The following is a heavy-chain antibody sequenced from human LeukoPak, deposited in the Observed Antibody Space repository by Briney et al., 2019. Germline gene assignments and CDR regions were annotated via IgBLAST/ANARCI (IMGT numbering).Heavy chain of an antibody. CDR1: GFTFSSDG. D-gene: IGHD5-18*01. CDR2: IYSGGGT. V-gene: IGHV3-NL1*01. Sequence: GGSLRLSCAASGFTFSSDGMHWVRQAPGKGLEWVSLIYSGGGTYYADSVKGRFTISRDNSKNTLYLQMNSLRAEDTAVYYCAKSHGYSYGFDYWGQGTLVTVSS. CDR3: AKSHGYSYGFDY. J-gene: IGHJ4*02.